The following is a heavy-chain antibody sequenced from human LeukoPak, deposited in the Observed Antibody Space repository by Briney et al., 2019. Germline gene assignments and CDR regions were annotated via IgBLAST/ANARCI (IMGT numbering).Heavy chain of an antibody. J-gene: IGHJ4*02. D-gene: IGHD1-26*01. CDR1: GYTFSNYG. CDR2: ISGYDGNI. Sequence: GASVKVSCKASGYTFSNYGMTWVRQAPGQGLEWLGWISGYDGNINYAQKFEDRVTLSTDTSTSTAYMDLTNLRSDDTAVYYCARRWELDFWGQGTLVTVSS. V-gene: IGHV1-18*01. CDR3: ARRWELDF.